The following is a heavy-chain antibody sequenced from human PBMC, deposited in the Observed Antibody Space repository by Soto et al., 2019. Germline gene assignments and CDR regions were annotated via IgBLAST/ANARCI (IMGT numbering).Heavy chain of an antibody. V-gene: IGHV3-13*05. CDR1: GFTFRNYD. Sequence: EVQLVESGGGLVQPGGSLRLSCEASGFTFRNYDMHWVRQGTGKGLEWVSGISAAGDPDYADSVEGRFTISRENAQNSFFLQMNNLRVGDAAVNYCARTDRDFYGLDVWGQGTTVIVSS. CDR3: ARTDRDFYGLDV. J-gene: IGHJ6*02. CDR2: ISAAGDP.